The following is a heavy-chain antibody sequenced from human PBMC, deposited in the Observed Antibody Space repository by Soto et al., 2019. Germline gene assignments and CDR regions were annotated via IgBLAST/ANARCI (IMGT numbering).Heavy chain of an antibody. Sequence: PGGSLRLSCAASGFTFSNAWMSRVPQAPGKQLEWVGRIKNRTNGGTTDYAAPVKGRFTISRDDSKTTLYLQMNSLKTEDTAVYFCTTDVVCSSSVYYYYGMDVWGPGTTVTVSS. CDR3: TTDVVCSSSVYYYYGMDV. D-gene: IGHD6-6*01. CDR2: IKNRTNGGTT. CDR1: GFTFSNAW. J-gene: IGHJ6*02. V-gene: IGHV3-15*01.